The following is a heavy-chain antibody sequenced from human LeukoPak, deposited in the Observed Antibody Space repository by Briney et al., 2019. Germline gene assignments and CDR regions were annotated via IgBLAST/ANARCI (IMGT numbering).Heavy chain of an antibody. D-gene: IGHD4-17*01. CDR2: INPNSGGT. CDR3: ARGYGDLDLRWYYYYYMDV. CDR1: GYTFTGYY. Sequence: ASVKVSCKASGYTFTGYYMHWVRQAPGQGLEWMGWINPNSGGTNYAQKFQGWVTMTRDTSISTAYMELSRLRSDDTAVYYCARGYGDLDLRWYYYYYMDVWGKGTTVTVSS. J-gene: IGHJ6*03. V-gene: IGHV1-2*04.